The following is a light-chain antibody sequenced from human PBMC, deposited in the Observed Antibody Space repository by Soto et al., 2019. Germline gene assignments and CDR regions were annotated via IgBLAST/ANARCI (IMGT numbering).Light chain of an antibody. CDR1: QSIRSSY. CDR3: QHYNNWPLT. V-gene: IGKV3-15*01. CDR2: CAS. J-gene: IGKJ4*01. Sequence: EVVMTQSPATLSVSPGERATLSCRASQSIRSSYLAWYQQKPGQAPRLLIYCASTRATGIPARFSGSGSGTEFPLTISSLQSEDFAVYYCQHYNNWPLTFGGGTKVEIK.